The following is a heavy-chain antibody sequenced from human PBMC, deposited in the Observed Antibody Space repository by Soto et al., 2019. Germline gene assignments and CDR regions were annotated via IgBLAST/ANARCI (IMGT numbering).Heavy chain of an antibody. J-gene: IGHJ6*02. Sequence: ASVKVSCKASGYTFNSYVMHWVRQAPGQRLEWMGWINAGNGNTKYSQKFQGRVTITRDTSASTAYMELSSLRSEDTAVYYCARDPSYYGMDVWGQGTTVTVSS. V-gene: IGHV1-3*01. CDR1: GYTFNSYV. CDR2: INAGNGNT. CDR3: ARDPSYYGMDV.